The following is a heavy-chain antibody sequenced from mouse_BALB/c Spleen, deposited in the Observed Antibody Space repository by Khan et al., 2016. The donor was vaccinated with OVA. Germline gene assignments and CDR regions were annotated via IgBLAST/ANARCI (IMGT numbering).Heavy chain of an antibody. CDR3: ARSIMAN. J-gene: IGHJ2*01. CDR2: ISYSGST. Sequence: VQLKASGPGLVKPSQSLSLTCTVTGYSITSDYAWNWIRQFPGNKLEWMGYISYSGSTSYNPSLKSRISITRDTSKNKFFLQLNSVTTEDTATYYGARSIMANWGQGTTLTVSS. V-gene: IGHV3-2*02. CDR1: GYSITSDYA.